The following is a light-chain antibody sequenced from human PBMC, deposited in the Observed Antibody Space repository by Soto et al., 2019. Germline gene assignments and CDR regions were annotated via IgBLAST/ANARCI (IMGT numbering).Light chain of an antibody. J-gene: IGKJ4*01. V-gene: IGKV3-11*01. CDR1: QSVSRY. Sequence: ENVLTQSPATLSLSPGETATLSCRASQSVSRYLAWYQQKPGQAPRLLIYDASNRATGIPARFSGSGSGTDFTISIGSLEAVDFAIYYWQQRSKWLFGGGTKVDIK. CDR3: QQRSKWL. CDR2: DAS.